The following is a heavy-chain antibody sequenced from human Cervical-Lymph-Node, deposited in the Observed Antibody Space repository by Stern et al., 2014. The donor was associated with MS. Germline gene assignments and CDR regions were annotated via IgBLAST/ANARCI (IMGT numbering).Heavy chain of an antibody. CDR1: GFTFSSYA. Sequence: EVQLEESGGGLVQPGGSLRLSCAASGFTFSSYAISWVRQAPGKGLDWVSAISGSIVSTSYADSVKGRFTISRDNSKNTLYLQMNSLRAEDTAVYYCARDSSGWAYYFDYWGQGTLVTVSS. D-gene: IGHD6-19*01. J-gene: IGHJ4*02. V-gene: IGHV3-23*04. CDR3: ARDSSGWAYYFDY. CDR2: ISGSIVST.